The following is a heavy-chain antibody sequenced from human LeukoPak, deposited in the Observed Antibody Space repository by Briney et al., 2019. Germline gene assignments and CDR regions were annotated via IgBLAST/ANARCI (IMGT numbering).Heavy chain of an antibody. CDR2: IRSKAYGGTT. D-gene: IGHD2-21*02. V-gene: IGHV3-49*03. J-gene: IGHJ4*02. CDR3: TRGRHIVVVTAIGFDY. CDR1: GFTFGDYA. Sequence: GGSLRLSCTASGFTFGDYAMSWFRQAPGKGLEWVGFIRSKAYGGTTEYAASVKGRFTISRDDSKSIAYLQMNSLKTEDTAVYYCTRGRHIVVVTAIGFDYWGQGTLVTVSS.